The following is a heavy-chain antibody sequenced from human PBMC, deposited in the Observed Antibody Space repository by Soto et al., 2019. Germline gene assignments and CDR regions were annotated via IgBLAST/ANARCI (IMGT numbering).Heavy chain of an antibody. J-gene: IGHJ4*02. V-gene: IGHV4-39*07. D-gene: IGHD1-26*01. Sequence: SETLSLTCTVSGGSISSSRSYWGWIRQPPGKGLECIGSIYYSGSTYYSPSLKSRVTISVDRSKNQFSLKLSSVTAADTAVYYCARRYGGNFDYWGQGTLVTVSS. CDR1: GGSISSSRSY. CDR3: ARRYGGNFDY. CDR2: IYYSGST.